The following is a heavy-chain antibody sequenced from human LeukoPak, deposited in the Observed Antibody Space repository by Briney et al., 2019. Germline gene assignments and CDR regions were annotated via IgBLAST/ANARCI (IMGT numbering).Heavy chain of an antibody. D-gene: IGHD3-9*01. J-gene: IGHJ4*02. CDR1: GFTFSSYE. Sequence: PGGSLRLSCAASGFTFSSYEMNWVRQAPGKGLEWVSYISSSGSTIYYADSVKGRFTISRDNAKNSLYPQMNSLRAEDTAVYYCARVHGYDILTELDYWGQGTLVTVSS. CDR2: ISSSGSTI. CDR3: ARVHGYDILTELDY. V-gene: IGHV3-48*03.